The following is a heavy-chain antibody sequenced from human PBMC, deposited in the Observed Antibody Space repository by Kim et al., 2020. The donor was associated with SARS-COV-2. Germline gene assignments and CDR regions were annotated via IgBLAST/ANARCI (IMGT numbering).Heavy chain of an antibody. Sequence: SPSFQGQVTISADKSISTAYLQWSSLKASDTAMYYCARRGQHSYYYGLDVWGQGTTVTVSS. D-gene: IGHD6-13*01. J-gene: IGHJ6*02. CDR3: ARRGQHSYYYGLDV. V-gene: IGHV5-51*01.